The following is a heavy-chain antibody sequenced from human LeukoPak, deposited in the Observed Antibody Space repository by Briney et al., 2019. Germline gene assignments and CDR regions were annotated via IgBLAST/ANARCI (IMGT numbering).Heavy chain of an antibody. CDR2: INHSGST. CDR3: ARYQYYDFWSGALANYYYGMDV. Sequence: SETLSLTCAVYGGSFSGYYWSWIRQPPGKGLEWIGEINHSGSTNYSPSLKSRVTISVDTSKNQFSLKLSSVTAADTAVYYCARYQYYDFWSGALANYYYGMDVWGQGTTVTVSS. J-gene: IGHJ6*02. D-gene: IGHD3-3*01. V-gene: IGHV4-34*01. CDR1: GGSFSGYY.